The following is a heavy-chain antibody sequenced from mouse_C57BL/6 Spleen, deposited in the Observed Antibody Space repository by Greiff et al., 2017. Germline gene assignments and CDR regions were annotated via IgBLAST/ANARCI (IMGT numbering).Heavy chain of an antibody. CDR3: ARERSRGDYCDY. J-gene: IGHJ2*01. CDR2: IYPGSGST. Sequence: QVQLKQPGAELVKPGASVKMSCKASGYTFTSYWITWVKQRPGQGLEWIGDIYPGSGSTNYNEKFKSKATLTVDTSSRPAYLQLSSLTSEDSAVYYCARERSRGDYCDYWGQGTTLTVAS. V-gene: IGHV1-55*01. CDR1: GYTFTSYW.